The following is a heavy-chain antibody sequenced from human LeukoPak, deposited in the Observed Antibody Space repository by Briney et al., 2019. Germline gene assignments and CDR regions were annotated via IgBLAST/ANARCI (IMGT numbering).Heavy chain of an antibody. CDR2: IYYSGST. D-gene: IGHD3/OR15-3a*01. CDR1: GGSISSYY. Sequence: SETLSLTCTVSGGSISSYYWSWIRQPPGKGLEWIGYIYYSGSTNYNPSLKSRVTISVDTSKNQFSLKLSSVTAADTAVYYCASLGASRRFLYWGYYMDVWGKGTTVTVSS. J-gene: IGHJ6*03. CDR3: ASLGASRRFLYWGYYMDV. V-gene: IGHV4-59*01.